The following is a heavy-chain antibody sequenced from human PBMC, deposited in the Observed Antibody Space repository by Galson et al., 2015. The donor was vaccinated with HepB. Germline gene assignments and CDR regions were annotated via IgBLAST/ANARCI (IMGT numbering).Heavy chain of an antibody. CDR1: GGTFSSYA. Sequence: SVKVSCKASGGTFSSYAISWVRQAPGQGLEWMGRIIPILGIANYAQKFQGRVTITADKSTSTAYMELSSLRSEDTAVYYCARAESRYSYGPDYWGQGTLVTVSS. D-gene: IGHD5-18*01. CDR2: IIPILGIA. J-gene: IGHJ4*02. CDR3: ARAESRYSYGPDY. V-gene: IGHV1-69*04.